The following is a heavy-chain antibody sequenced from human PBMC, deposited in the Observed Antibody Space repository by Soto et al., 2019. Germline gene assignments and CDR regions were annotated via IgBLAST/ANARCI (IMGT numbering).Heavy chain of an antibody. CDR2: MNPNSGNT. V-gene: IGHV1-8*01. CDR1: GYTFTSYD. D-gene: IGHD3-3*01. CDR3: ATRAPITISGVVYYYYYGMDV. Sequence: EASVKVSCKASGYTFTSYDINWVRQATGQGLEWMGWMNPNSGNTGYAQKFQGRVTMTRNTSISTAYMELSSLRSEDTAVYYCATRAPITISGVVYYYYYGMDVWGQGTTVTVS. J-gene: IGHJ6*02.